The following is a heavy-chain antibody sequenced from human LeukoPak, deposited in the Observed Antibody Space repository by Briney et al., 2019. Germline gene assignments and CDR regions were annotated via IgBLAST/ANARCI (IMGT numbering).Heavy chain of an antibody. J-gene: IGHJ6*03. CDR3: ARGYCSGGSCYSYYYYNYMDV. CDR2: IYYSGST. Sequence: SETLSLTCTVSGGSISSYYWSWIRQPPGKGLEWIGYIYYSGSTNYNPSLKSRVTISVETSKNEFSLKLSSVTAADTAVYYCARGYCSGGSCYSYYYYNYMDVWGKGTTVTVSS. V-gene: IGHV4-59*12. CDR1: GGSISSYY. D-gene: IGHD2-15*01.